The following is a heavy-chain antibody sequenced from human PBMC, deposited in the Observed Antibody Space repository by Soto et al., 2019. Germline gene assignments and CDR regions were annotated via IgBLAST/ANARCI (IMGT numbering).Heavy chain of an antibody. CDR1: GFTFGRRA. CDR2: ISGSATST. D-gene: IGHD3-9*01. V-gene: IGHV3-23*01. CDR3: VKEKNYDISAAHYGIDV. Sequence: EVQLLESGGGLVQPGGSLRLSCAASGFTFGRRAMSWVRQAPGKGLEWVSGISGSATSTYYADFLKGRSSISRDNPRNMLYLEISSLTIEDTAIFYCVKEKNYDISAAHYGIDVWGQGITVTVSS. J-gene: IGHJ6*02.